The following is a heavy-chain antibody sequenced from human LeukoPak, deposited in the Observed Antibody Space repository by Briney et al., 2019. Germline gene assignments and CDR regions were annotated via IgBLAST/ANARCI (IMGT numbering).Heavy chain of an antibody. J-gene: IGHJ4*02. Sequence: GAYLRLYCAASGFTFNNFAMSWVRQAPGKGLEWVSGISGSGGNSHHAVSVKGRFTISRDNSKNTLYLQMNSLRAEDTAVYYCAKGLRGSSYDYWGQRTLVTVSS. V-gene: IGHV3-23*01. CDR2: ISGSGGNS. D-gene: IGHD6-13*01. CDR3: AKGLRGSSYDY. CDR1: GFTFNNFA.